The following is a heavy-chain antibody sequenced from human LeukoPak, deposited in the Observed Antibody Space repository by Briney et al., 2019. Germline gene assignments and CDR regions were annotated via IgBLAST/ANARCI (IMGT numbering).Heavy chain of an antibody. D-gene: IGHD3-10*01. J-gene: IGHJ6*02. CDR1: GFTFSSYA. V-gene: IGHV3-23*01. CDR3: AKVQGSGSYGYYGMDV. Sequence: AGGSLRLSCAASGFTFSSYAMSWVRQAPGKGLEWVSAISGSGGSTYYADSVKGRSTISRDNSKNTLYLQMNGLRAEDTAVYYCAKVQGSGSYGYYGMDVWGQGTTVTVSS. CDR2: ISGSGGST.